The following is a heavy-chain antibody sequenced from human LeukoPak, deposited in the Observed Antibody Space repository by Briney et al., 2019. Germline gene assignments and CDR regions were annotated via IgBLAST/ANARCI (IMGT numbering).Heavy chain of an antibody. J-gene: IGHJ4*02. Sequence: ASVKVSCTASVYTFTTSGISWVRQAPGQGLEWMGWITAYNDNTNYAQKLQGRVTMTTDTSTSTAYMELRSLRSDDTAVYYCARALLWFGEPSHIDYWGQGTLVTASS. D-gene: IGHD3-10*01. CDR3: ARALLWFGEPSHIDY. V-gene: IGHV1-18*01. CDR2: ITAYNDNT. CDR1: VYTFTTSG.